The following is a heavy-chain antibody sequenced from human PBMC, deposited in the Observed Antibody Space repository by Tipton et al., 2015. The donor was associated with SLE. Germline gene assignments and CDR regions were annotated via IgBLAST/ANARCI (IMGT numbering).Heavy chain of an antibody. Sequence: TLSLTCTVSGGSISSSSYYWGWIRQPPGKGLEWIGCIYYSGSTSYNPSLKSRVTISVDTSKNQFSLKLSAVTAADTAVYYCARRRGYCSGGSCPYYFDYWGQGTLVTVSS. V-gene: IGHV4-39*07. CDR3: ARRRGYCSGGSCPYYFDY. CDR1: GGSISSSSYY. D-gene: IGHD2-15*01. CDR2: IYYSGST. J-gene: IGHJ4*02.